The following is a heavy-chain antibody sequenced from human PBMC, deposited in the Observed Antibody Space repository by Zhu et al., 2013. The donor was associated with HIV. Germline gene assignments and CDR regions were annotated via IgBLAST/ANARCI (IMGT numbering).Heavy chain of an antibody. CDR1: GYIFSHYA. D-gene: IGHD4-17*01. CDR2: INAGKGNT. V-gene: IGHV1-3*01. Sequence: QVQLVQSGAEVKKPGASVKVSCKASGYIFSHYAIHWVRQAPGQGLEWMGWINAGKGNTKYSQKFQGRVTITWDTSASTAYVELSSLRSEDTAVYYCARSGTPIGEGFDYWGQGTLVTVSS. J-gene: IGHJ4*02. CDR3: ARSGTPIGEGFDY.